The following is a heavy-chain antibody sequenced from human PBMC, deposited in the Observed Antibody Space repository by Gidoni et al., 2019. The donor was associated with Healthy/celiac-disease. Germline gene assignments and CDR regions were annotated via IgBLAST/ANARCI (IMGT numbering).Heavy chain of an antibody. D-gene: IGHD3-10*01. J-gene: IGHJ6*01. CDR3: ARSIITMVRGIITRLPYYY. CDR1: GGSISSGGYY. V-gene: IGHV4-31*03. CDR2: IYYSGST. Sequence: TVSGGSISSGGYYWSWIRQHPGKGLEWIGYIYYSGSTYYNPSLKSRVTISVVTSKTQFSLKLSPVTAADTAVYYCARSIITMVRGIITRLPYYY.